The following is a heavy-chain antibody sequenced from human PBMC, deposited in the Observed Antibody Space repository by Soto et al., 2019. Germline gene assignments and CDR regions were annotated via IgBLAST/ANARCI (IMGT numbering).Heavy chain of an antibody. D-gene: IGHD2-15*01. Sequence: ASVKVSCKASGYTFTNYALHWVRQAPGQRLEWMGWINPGNGNTKSSQKFQGRVTITRDTSASTAYMELSSLRSEDTAVYYCARGGDIVVVAADYGMDVWGQGTTVTVPS. V-gene: IGHV1-3*01. CDR2: INPGNGNT. CDR1: GYTFTNYA. CDR3: ARGGDIVVVAADYGMDV. J-gene: IGHJ6*02.